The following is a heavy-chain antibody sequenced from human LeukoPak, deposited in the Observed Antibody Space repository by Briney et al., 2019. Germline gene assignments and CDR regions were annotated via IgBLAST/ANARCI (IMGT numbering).Heavy chain of an antibody. V-gene: IGHV1-46*01. CDR1: GYTFTSYN. J-gene: IGHJ4*02. Sequence: ASVKVSCKASGYTFTSYNMHWVRQAPGQGLEWMGIINPSDGTTNYAQTFQGRVTMTRDTSTSTVYMELSSLRSEDTAVYYCAREQIQWEARPFDYWGQGTLVTVSS. D-gene: IGHD1-26*01. CDR2: INPSDGTT. CDR3: AREQIQWEARPFDY.